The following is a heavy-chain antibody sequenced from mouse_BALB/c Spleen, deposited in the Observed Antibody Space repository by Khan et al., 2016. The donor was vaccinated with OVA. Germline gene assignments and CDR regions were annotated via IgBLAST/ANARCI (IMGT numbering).Heavy chain of an antibody. V-gene: IGHV9-3-1*01. CDR2: INTYTGEP. J-gene: IGHJ1*01. CDR3: ARKNYRYDRYFDV. D-gene: IGHD2-14*01. CDR1: GSTFTNYG. Sequence: QIQLVQSGPELKKPGETVKISCKASGSTFTNYGMSWVKQAPGKGLKWMGWINTYTGEPTYADDFKGRFAFFLETSASTAYLQINNLQNEDTATYFCARKNYRYDRYFDVWGAGTTVTVSS.